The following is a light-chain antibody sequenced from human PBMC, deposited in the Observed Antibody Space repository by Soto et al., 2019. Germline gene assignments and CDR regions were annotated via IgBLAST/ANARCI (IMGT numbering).Light chain of an antibody. CDR3: SSYPTSRNVV. Sequence: QSALTQPASVSGSPGQSITISCTGTSSDVGAYNYVSWYQQHPGKVPKVMIFDVSSRPSGVSNRFSGSKSGNTASLTISGLQPEDEADEYCSSYPTSRNVVFGGGTKLTVL. CDR1: SSDVGAYNY. J-gene: IGLJ2*01. V-gene: IGLV2-14*03. CDR2: DVS.